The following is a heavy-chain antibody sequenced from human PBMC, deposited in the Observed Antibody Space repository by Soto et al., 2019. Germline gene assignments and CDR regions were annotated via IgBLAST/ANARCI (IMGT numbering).Heavy chain of an antibody. V-gene: IGHV4-4*07. Sequence: ASETLSLTCTVSGGSISSYYWSWIRQPAGKGLEWIGRIYTSGSTNYNPSLKSRVTMSVDTSKNQFSLKLSSVTAADTAVYYCARNLVPVHYYYYGMDVWGQGTPVTVSS. CDR1: GGSISSYY. J-gene: IGHJ6*02. D-gene: IGHD2-2*01. CDR2: IYTSGST. CDR3: ARNLVPVHYYYYGMDV.